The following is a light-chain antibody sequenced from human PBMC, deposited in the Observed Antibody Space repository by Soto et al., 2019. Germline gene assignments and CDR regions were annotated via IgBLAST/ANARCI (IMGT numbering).Light chain of an antibody. CDR2: SNN. CDR1: SSNIGSNY. J-gene: IGLJ3*02. V-gene: IGLV1-47*02. CDR3: AAWDDSLSGPWV. Sequence: QSVLTQPPSASGTPGQRVTISCSGSSSNIGSNYVYWYQQLPGTAPKLLIYSNNQRPSGVPDRFSGSKSGTSASLAISGLRPEDEADYYCAAWDDSLSGPWVFGGGTKLTVL.